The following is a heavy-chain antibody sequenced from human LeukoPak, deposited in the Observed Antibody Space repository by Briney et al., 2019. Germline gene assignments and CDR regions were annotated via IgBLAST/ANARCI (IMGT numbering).Heavy chain of an antibody. CDR2: INSDGTST. D-gene: IGHD5-18*01. Sequence: GGSLRLSCAASGFTFSSHWMYWVRHAPGKGLVLVSRINSDGTSTTYGDSVGGRFTISRDNAQNTLYLQMNSLRAEDTAVYYCASGYSYGYYYLDNWGQGTLVTVSS. CDR1: GFTFSSHW. CDR3: ASGYSYGYYYLDN. J-gene: IGHJ4*02. V-gene: IGHV3-74*01.